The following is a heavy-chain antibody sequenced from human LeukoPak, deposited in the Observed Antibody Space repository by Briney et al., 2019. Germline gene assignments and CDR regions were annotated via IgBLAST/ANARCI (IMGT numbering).Heavy chain of an antibody. J-gene: IGHJ4*02. CDR3: AKDIGYDILTGFNYYFDY. CDR1: GFTFSSYA. CDR2: ISGSGGST. D-gene: IGHD3-9*01. V-gene: IGHV3-23*01. Sequence: HPGGSLRLSCAASGFTFSSYAMNWVRQAPGRGLEWVSAISGSGGSTYHADSVKGRFTISRDNPKNTLYLQMNSLRAEDTAVYYRAKDIGYDILTGFNYYFDYWGQGTLVTVSS.